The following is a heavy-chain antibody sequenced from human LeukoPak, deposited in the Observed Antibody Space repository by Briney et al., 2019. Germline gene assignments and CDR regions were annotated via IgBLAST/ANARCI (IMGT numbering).Heavy chain of an antibody. D-gene: IGHD4-23*01. V-gene: IGHV1-8*03. CDR3: ARGVIGGGNSNLDY. Sequence: GASVKVSCKASGYTFTSYDINWVRQATGQGLEWMGWMNPNSGNTGYAQKFQGRVTITRNTSISTAYMGLSSLRSEDTAVYYCARGVIGGGNSNLDYWGQGTLVTVSS. CDR2: MNPNSGNT. CDR1: GYTFTSYD. J-gene: IGHJ4*02.